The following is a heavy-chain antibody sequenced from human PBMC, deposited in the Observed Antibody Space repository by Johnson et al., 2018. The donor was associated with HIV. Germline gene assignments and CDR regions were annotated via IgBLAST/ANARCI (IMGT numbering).Heavy chain of an antibody. J-gene: IGHJ3*02. V-gene: IGHV3-20*04. CDR2: IYWNGVRT. Sequence: VQLVESGGGVVRPGGSLRLSCAASGFTFDDYGMSWVRQAPGRGLEWVSGIYWNGVRTGYGDSVKGRFTISRDNAKNSLYLQMNSLKTEDTAVYYCTTGPMGAFDIWGQGTMVTVSS. CDR1: GFTFDDYG. D-gene: IGHD3-16*01. CDR3: TTGPMGAFDI.